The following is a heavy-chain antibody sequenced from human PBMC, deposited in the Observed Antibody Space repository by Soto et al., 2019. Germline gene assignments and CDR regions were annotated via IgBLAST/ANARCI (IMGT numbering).Heavy chain of an antibody. J-gene: IGHJ4*02. CDR1: GFTFDDYA. D-gene: IGHD3-3*01. V-gene: IGHV3-9*01. CDR2: ISWNSGSI. CDR3: AKAGFWSGYYSLVDY. Sequence: EVQLVESGGGLVQPGRSLRLSCAASGFTFDDYAMHWFGQAPGKGLEWVSGISWNSGSIGYADSVKGRFTISRDNAKNSLYLQMNSLRAEDTALYYCAKAGFWSGYYSLVDYWGQGTLVTVSS.